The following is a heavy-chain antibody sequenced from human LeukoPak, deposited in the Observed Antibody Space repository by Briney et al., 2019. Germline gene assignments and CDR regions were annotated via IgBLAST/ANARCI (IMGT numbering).Heavy chain of an antibody. D-gene: IGHD4-23*01. J-gene: IGHJ6*02. CDR1: GVSISSSNW. CDR3: ARDGGNSVYYGMDV. CDR2: ICHSGST. Sequence: SETLSLTCAVSGVSISSSNWWSWVRQPPGKGLEWIGEICHSGSTNYNPSLKSRVTISVDKSKNQFSLKLSSVTAADTAVYYCARDGGNSVYYGMDVWGQGTTVTVSS. V-gene: IGHV4-4*02.